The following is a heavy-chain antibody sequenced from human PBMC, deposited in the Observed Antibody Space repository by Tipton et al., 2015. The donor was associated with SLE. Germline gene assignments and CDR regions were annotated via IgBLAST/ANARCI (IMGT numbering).Heavy chain of an antibody. CDR1: GFSFNTYA. CDR2: IFYSGST. Sequence: LRLSCAASGFSFNTYAVHWVRQAPGKGLEWLGYIFYSGSTNYSPSLKSRVTISLDTFQNHFSLKLSSVTAADTAVYYCARDRRNVFDIWGQGAMVTVSS. V-gene: IGHV4-59*01. J-gene: IGHJ3*02. CDR3: ARDRRNVFDI.